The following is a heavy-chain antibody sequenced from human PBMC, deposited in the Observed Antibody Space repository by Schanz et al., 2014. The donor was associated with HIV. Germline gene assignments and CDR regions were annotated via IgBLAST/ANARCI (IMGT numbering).Heavy chain of an antibody. CDR1: GYAFTDYF. Sequence: QVQLVQSGAEVKKPGASVKVSCRASGYAFTDYFIHWVRQAPGQGLEWIGWINPNSGGTNYAQKFQGRVTMTRDTSISTAYMELRRLRSDDTAVYYCARDQNVISMVRGVMGGVDYWGQGTLVTVSS. V-gene: IGHV1-2*02. CDR2: INPNSGGT. D-gene: IGHD3-10*01. CDR3: ARDQNVISMVRGVMGGVDY. J-gene: IGHJ4*02.